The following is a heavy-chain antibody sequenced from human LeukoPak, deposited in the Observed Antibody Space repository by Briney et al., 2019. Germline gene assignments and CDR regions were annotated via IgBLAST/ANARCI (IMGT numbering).Heavy chain of an antibody. D-gene: IGHD3-22*01. J-gene: IGHJ4*02. CDR1: GYSLTDYY. CDR2: LIPNTGGT. CDR3: AREPYYYDRSGYYQGGTYFDY. Sequence: GASVKVSCKASGYSLTDYYMHWVRQAPGQGLEWMGWLIPNTGGTNYALKFQGRVTMTRDTSISTAYMELTGLRSDDTAVYFCAREPYYYDRSGYYQGGTYFDYWGQGTLVTVSS. V-gene: IGHV1-2*02.